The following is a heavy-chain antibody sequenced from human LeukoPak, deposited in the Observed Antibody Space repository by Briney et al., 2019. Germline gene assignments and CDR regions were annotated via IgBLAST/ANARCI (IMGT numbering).Heavy chain of an antibody. CDR1: GVSFDDYY. J-gene: IGHJ4*02. Sequence: SETLSLTRAVSGVSFDDYYWSWVRQTPGKGLEWIGEINHSGYTNDSPSLKSRVTLSIDTSRKQFSLNLRSVTVADTGIYYCTRMTAGHDYWGQGTLVTVSS. V-gene: IGHV4-34*01. CDR2: INHSGYT. D-gene: IGHD2-21*02. CDR3: TRMTAGHDY.